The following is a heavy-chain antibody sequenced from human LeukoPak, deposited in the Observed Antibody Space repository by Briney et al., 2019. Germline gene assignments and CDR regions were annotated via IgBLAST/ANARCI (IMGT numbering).Heavy chain of an antibody. CDR3: ARDAQPSGTFAGPGY. J-gene: IGHJ4*02. Sequence: GASVKVSCKASGYTFTVYYMHWVRQAPGQGLEWMGWINTYGGGTNYAQKFQGRVTMTRDTAITTAYMELSRLRSDDTAVYYCARDAQPSGTFAGPGYWGQGTQVTVSS. CDR1: GYTFTVYY. CDR2: INTYGGGT. V-gene: IGHV1-2*02. D-gene: IGHD1-26*01.